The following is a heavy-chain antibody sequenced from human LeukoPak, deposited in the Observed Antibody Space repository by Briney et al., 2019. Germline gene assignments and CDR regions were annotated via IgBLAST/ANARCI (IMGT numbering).Heavy chain of an antibody. CDR2: IRHDENNK. V-gene: IGHV3-30*02. J-gene: IGHJ4*02. CDR1: GFTFRNYG. CDR3: AKDEGIRCLNGDCPFDH. D-gene: IGHD2-21*01. Sequence: QSGGSLRLSCAVSGFTFRNYGMHWVRQAPGKGLEWVAYIRHDENNKYHVEGRFTISRDNSKNTLFLQMNSLRPEDTAVYYCAKDEGIRCLNGDCPFDHWGQGILVTVSP.